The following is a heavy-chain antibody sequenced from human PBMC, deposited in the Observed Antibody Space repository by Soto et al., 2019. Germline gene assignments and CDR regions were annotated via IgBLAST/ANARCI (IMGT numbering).Heavy chain of an antibody. CDR1: GFTFSSYW. J-gene: IGHJ4*02. CDR3: ARITYYDFWSGYYFDY. Sequence: VGSLRLSCAASGFTFSSYWMSWVRQAPGKGLEWVANIKQDGSEKYYVDSVKGRFTISRDNAKNSLYLQMNSLRAEDTAVYYCARITYYDFWSGYYFDYWGQGTLVNVSS. V-gene: IGHV3-7*01. D-gene: IGHD3-3*01. CDR2: IKQDGSEK.